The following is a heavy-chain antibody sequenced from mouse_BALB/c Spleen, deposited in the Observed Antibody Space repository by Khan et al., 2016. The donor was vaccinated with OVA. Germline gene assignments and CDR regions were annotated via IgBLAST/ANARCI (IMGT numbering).Heavy chain of an antibody. CDR3: ARCGGNYPSYAMDY. D-gene: IGHD2-1*01. CDR2: IYPGNVNT. Sequence: QVRLQQSGPELVQPGASVRISCKASGYTFTSYYIHWVKQRPGQGLEWIGWIYPGNVNTDYNEKFKGKATLTADKSSSTAYMQVSSLTSEDSAVYLCARCGGNYPSYAMDYGGQGTSVTVSS. V-gene: IGHV1S56*01. CDR1: GYTFTSYY. J-gene: IGHJ4*01.